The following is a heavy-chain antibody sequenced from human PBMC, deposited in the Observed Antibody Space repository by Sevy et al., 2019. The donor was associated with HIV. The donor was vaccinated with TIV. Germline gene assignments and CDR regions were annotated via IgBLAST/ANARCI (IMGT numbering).Heavy chain of an antibody. CDR3: AKKMGGGSGMAFLVDY. Sequence: GGSLRLSCAASGFTFSSFAMGWVRQAPGKGLDWISVISGTGDYTYYADSVKGRFTISRDNSKNTLFLQMHSLRAEDTAIFYCAKKMGGGSGMAFLVDYWGQGPLVTVSS. CDR1: GFTFSSFA. D-gene: IGHD5-18*01. CDR2: ISGTGDYT. V-gene: IGHV3-23*01. J-gene: IGHJ4*02.